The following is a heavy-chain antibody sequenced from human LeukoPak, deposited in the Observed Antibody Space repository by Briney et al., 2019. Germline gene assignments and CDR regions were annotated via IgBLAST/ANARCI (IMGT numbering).Heavy chain of an antibody. V-gene: IGHV3-23*01. CDR3: AKSKGSSGYYTAFDY. Sequence: GGSLRLSCAASGFTFSSYWMSWVRQAPGKGLEWVSAISGSGGSTYYADSVKGRFTISRDNSKNTLYLQMNSLRAEDTAVYYCAKSKGSSGYYTAFDYWGQGTLVTVSS. D-gene: IGHD3-22*01. CDR2: ISGSGGST. J-gene: IGHJ4*02. CDR1: GFTFSSYW.